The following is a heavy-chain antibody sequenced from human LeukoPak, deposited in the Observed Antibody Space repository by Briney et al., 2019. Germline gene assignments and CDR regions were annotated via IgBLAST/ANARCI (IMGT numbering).Heavy chain of an antibody. J-gene: IGHJ6*03. CDR3: AKEPYSYGPYYMDV. CDR1: GFPFSSYN. CDR2: ITSSSTYT. D-gene: IGHD5-18*01. V-gene: IGHV3-21*04. Sequence: GGSLRLSCAASGFPFSSYNMNWVRQAPGRALEWVASITSSSTYTFYADSVKGRYTISRDNSKNSLYLQMNSLRAEDTAVYYCAKEPYSYGPYYMDVWGKGTTVTVSS.